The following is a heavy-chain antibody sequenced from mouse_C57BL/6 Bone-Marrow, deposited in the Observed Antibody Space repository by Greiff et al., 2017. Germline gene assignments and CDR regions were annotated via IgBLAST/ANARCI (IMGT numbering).Heavy chain of an antibody. CDR1: GFNIKDDY. J-gene: IGHJ3*01. Sequence: EVKLVESGAELVRPGASVKLSCTASGFNIKDDYMHWVKQRPEQGLEWIGWIDPENGDTEYASKFQGKATITADTSSNTAYLQLSSLTSEETAGYYCTKEGSPFAYWGQGTLGTVSA. CDR3: TKEGSPFAY. V-gene: IGHV14-4*01. CDR2: IDPENGDT.